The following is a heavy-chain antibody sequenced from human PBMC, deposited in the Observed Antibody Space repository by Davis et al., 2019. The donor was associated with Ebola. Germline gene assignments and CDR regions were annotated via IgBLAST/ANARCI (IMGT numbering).Heavy chain of an antibody. CDR2: LGTSADT. CDR3: AKDTSNIWFDI. J-gene: IGHJ3*02. D-gene: IGHD1-26*01. CDR1: GFVFRNYV. V-gene: IGHV3-23*01. Sequence: GGSLRLSCAASGFVFRNYVMSWVRQAPGKGLEWVSTLGTSADTYYADSVKGRFTFSRDNSKNTLYLQMNGLRVEDTAIYYCAKDTSNIWFDIWGQGTNVTVSS.